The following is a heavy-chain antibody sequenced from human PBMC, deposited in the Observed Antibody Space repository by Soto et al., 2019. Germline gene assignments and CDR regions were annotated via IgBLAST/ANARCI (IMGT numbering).Heavy chain of an antibody. CDR1: GFTFSSYW. D-gene: IGHD2-8*01. CDR3: ERVTTGKNGVWNL. CDR2: INPGGSIT. J-gene: IGHJ5*02. Sequence: EEQLVESGGGLVQPGGSLRLSCAASGFTFSSYWMHWVRQAPGKGLVWVSRINPGGSITAYADSVKGRFTISRDHAKKTLLLQKNSLRGRDTALSLCERVTTGKNGVWNLWGPGTLVTV. V-gene: IGHV3-74*01.